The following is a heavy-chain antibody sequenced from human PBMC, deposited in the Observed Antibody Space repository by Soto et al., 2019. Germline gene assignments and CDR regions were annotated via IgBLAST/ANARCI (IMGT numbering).Heavy chain of an antibody. CDR3: AKDSNRYCSSPEDY. D-gene: IGHD2-2*01. V-gene: IGHV3-23*01. J-gene: IGHJ4*02. CDR1: GFTFSSYA. Sequence: PGGSLRLSCAASGFTFSSYAMSWVRQAPGKGLEWVSAISGRGGSTYYADSVKGRFTITRDNSKNTLYLQMNSLRAEDTAVYYCAKDSNRYCSSPEDYWGQGTLVTVSS. CDR2: ISGRGGST.